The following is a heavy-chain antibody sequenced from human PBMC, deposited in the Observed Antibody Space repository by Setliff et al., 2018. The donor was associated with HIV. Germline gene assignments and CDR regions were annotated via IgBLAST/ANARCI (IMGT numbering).Heavy chain of an antibody. CDR3: ARDRYSGSSTDN. CDR2: ISSSNSYT. Sequence: PGGSLRLSCAASGFTFSSYSMNWVRQAPGKGLEWVSYISSSNSYTHYADSVKGRFTISRDNVKNSLYLQMNSLRAEDTAVYYCARDRYSGSSTDNWGQGTLVTVSS. V-gene: IGHV3-21*01. D-gene: IGHD1-26*01. CDR1: GFTFSSYS. J-gene: IGHJ4*02.